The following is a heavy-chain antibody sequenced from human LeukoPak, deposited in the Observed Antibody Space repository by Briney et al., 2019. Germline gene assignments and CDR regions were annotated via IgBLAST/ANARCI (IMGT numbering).Heavy chain of an antibody. V-gene: IGHV3-7*03. CDR3: AKAYYYDSSGPPAY. CDR1: GFTFSSYW. Sequence: PGGSLRLSCAASGFTFSSYWMSWVRQAPGKGLEWVANIKQDGSEKYYVDSVKGRFTISRDNAKNSLYLQMNSLRAEDTALYYCAKAYYYDSSGPPAYWGQGTLVTVSS. CDR2: IKQDGSEK. J-gene: IGHJ4*02. D-gene: IGHD3-22*01.